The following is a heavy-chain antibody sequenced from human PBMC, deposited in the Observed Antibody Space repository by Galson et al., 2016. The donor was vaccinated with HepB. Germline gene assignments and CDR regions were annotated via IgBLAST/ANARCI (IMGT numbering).Heavy chain of an antibody. Sequence: SVKVSCKASGGSFSRNAISWVRQAPGQGLEWMGGIIPSFGTPTYAQKFQGRLTISASEFTSTGYMELSSLRSEDTAVYYCARGLGKFWYFDLWGRGTLVTVSS. V-gene: IGHV1-69*13. CDR1: GGSFSRNA. D-gene: IGHD1-1*01. CDR3: ARGLGKFWYFDL. CDR2: IIPSFGTP. J-gene: IGHJ2*01.